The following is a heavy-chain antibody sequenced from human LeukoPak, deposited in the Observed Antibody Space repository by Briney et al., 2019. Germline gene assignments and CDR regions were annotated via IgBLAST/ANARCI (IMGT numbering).Heavy chain of an antibody. J-gene: IGHJ4*02. D-gene: IGHD6-13*01. CDR3: ARDRYSSSWPDY. V-gene: IGHV4-4*07. CDR2: IYTSGST. CDR1: GGSISSYY. Sequence: SETLSLTCTVSGGSISSYYWSWIRQPPGKGLEWIGRIYTSGSTNYNPSLKSRVTMSVDTSKNQFSLKLSSVTAADTAVYYCARDRYSSSWPDYWGQGTLVTVSS.